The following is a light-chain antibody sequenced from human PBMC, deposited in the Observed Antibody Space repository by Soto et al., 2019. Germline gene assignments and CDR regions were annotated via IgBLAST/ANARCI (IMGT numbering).Light chain of an antibody. V-gene: IGLV2-23*01. Sequence: QSALTQPASVSGSPGQSITISCTGTKTDIGNYNLVSWYQRHPDKAPKLIIYEDTNRPSGISNRFSASKSGTTASLTISGLQAEDEADYHCSSFAGSGTLVVFGGGTKLPVL. CDR2: EDT. CDR1: KTDIGNYNL. J-gene: IGLJ2*01. CDR3: SSFAGSGTLVV.